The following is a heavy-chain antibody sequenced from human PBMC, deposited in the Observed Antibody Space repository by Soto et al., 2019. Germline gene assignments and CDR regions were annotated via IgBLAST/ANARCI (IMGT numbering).Heavy chain of an antibody. CDR1: AYTFTRYG. Sequence: QVQLVQSGGEGKKPGASVKVSCEASAYTFTRYGVNWVRQAPGQGLEWMGWINSSNGNAEYAQNLQGRGTMTIDTSTSTAYMELRSLRSDDTAVYYCARGGPTSADHYYGIDVWGQGTTVTVSS. V-gene: IGHV1-18*01. D-gene: IGHD3-10*01. J-gene: IGHJ6*02. CDR2: INSSNGNA. CDR3: ARGGPTSADHYYGIDV.